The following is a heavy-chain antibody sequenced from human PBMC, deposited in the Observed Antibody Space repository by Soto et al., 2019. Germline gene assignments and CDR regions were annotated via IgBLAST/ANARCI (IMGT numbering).Heavy chain of an antibody. CDR3: ARYDFGIFDY. J-gene: IGHJ4*02. Sequence: SETLSLTCAVSGDSVTSSNWWSWVRQPPGKGLEWIGEIYHSESTNYNPSLKSRVTMSIDKSKNQFSLKLTSVTAADTAVYFCARYDFGIFDYWGQGTLVTV. D-gene: IGHD4-17*01. CDR2: IYHSEST. V-gene: IGHV4-4*02. CDR1: GDSVTSSNW.